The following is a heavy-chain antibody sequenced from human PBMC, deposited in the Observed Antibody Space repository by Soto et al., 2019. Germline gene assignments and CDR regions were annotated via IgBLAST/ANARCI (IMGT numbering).Heavy chain of an antibody. D-gene: IGHD6-19*01. Sequence: SSETLSLTCSVSGGSINSSSYFWGWVRQPPGKGLEWIGSIYYSGSTYYNPSLRSRVTISVDTSKNQFSLKLSSVTAAGTAVFYCARHYSSGSRNWFDPWGQGTLVTVSS. CDR1: GGSINSSSYF. CDR2: IYYSGST. J-gene: IGHJ5*02. V-gene: IGHV4-39*01. CDR3: ARHYSSGSRNWFDP.